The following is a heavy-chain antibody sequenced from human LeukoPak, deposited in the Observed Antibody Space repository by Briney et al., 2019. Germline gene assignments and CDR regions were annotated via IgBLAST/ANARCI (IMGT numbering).Heavy chain of an antibody. V-gene: IGHV3-15*01. CDR1: GFTFNNAW. J-gene: IGHJ4*02. CDR3: TTGTWIQLWLADF. CDR2: IKSKTDGGTT. Sequence: PGGSLRLSCTVSGFTFNNAWMSWVRQAPGKGLEWVGHIKSKTDGGTTDYAAPVKGRFTNSRDDSKNTLYLQMNSLKIEDTAVYYCTTGTWIQLWLADFWGQGTLVTVSS. D-gene: IGHD5-18*01.